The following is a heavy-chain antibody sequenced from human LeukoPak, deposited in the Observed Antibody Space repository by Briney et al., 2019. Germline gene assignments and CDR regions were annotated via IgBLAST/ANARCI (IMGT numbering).Heavy chain of an antibody. CDR2: IYHSGST. CDR1: GYSISSGYY. Sequence: SETLSLTCAVSGYSISSGYYWGWIRQPPGMGLEWIGSIYHSGSTYYNPSLKSRVTISVDTSKNQFSLKLSSVTAADTAVYYCARVGLAVADYWGQGTLVTVSS. D-gene: IGHD6-19*01. V-gene: IGHV4-38-2*01. J-gene: IGHJ4*02. CDR3: ARVGLAVADY.